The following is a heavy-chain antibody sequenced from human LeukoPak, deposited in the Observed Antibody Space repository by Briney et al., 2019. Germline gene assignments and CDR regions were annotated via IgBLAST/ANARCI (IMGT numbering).Heavy chain of an antibody. D-gene: IGHD6-19*01. J-gene: IGHJ4*02. CDR1: GFTFDDYA. CDR2: ISWNSGSI. Sequence: GRSLRLSCAASGFTFDDYAMHWVRQAPGKGLEWVSGISWNSGSIGYADSVKGRFTNSRDNAKNSLYLQMNSLRAEDTALYYCAKSYSSGWGGYFDYWGQGTLVTVSS. V-gene: IGHV3-9*01. CDR3: AKSYSSGWGGYFDY.